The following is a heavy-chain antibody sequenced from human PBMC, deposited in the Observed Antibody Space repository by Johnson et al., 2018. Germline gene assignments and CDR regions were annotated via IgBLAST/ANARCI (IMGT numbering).Heavy chain of an antibody. CDR1: GFPFDDYI. CDR3: ARGVPSLPARPLYSCGMDV. Sequence: VQLVQSGGLVVQPGGSLRLSCAASGFPFDDYIMHWVRQAPGKGLQWVSLISWDGVHTYYADSVRGRFTISRDNSKNSLYLQMNSLTSEDTALYFCARGVPSLPARPLYSCGMDVWGQGTTVTGSS. V-gene: IGHV3-43*01. CDR2: ISWDGVHT. D-gene: IGHD6-6*01. J-gene: IGHJ6*02.